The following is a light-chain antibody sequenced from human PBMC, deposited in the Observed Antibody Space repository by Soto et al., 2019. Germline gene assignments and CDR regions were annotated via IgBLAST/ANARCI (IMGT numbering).Light chain of an antibody. J-gene: IGKJ4*01. CDR3: LQDYSFPLT. CDR2: LAS. CDR1: QSVSNY. V-gene: IGKV1-6*01. Sequence: IQVTQSPSALSASDGDRATIKCRASQSVSNYLNWYQQSPGKAPQLLIYLASSLSSGVPSWFSGSGSGTYFILIISSLQPEYFATYYCLQDYSFPLTFGGGTKVDIK.